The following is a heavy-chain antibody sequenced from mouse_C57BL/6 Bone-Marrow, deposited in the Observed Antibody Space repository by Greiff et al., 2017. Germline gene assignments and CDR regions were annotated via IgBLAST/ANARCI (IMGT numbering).Heavy chain of an antibody. CDR1: GYTFTGYW. CDR2: ILPGGGST. CDR3: AREKYYDHDS. V-gene: IGHV1-9*01. Sequence: QVQLQQSGAELMKPGASVKLSCTASGYTFTGYWMSWVKQRPGHGLEWIGKILPGGGSTNYTENVKGKSTFTADTSSNTAYLQISSLRSEDAALYYCAREKYYDHDSWGQGTTLTVSS. J-gene: IGHJ2*01. D-gene: IGHD2-4*01.